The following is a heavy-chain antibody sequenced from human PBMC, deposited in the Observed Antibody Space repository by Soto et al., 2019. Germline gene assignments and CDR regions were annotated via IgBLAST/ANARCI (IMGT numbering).Heavy chain of an antibody. J-gene: IGHJ6*03. CDR2: IIPILGIA. CDR1: GGTFSSYT. D-gene: IGHD3-3*01. CDR3: ARVRTYLLRFLEGPTLSYYYNMHV. Sequence: QVQLVQSGAEVKKPGSSVKVSCKASGGTFSSYTISWVRQAPGHGLEWMGRIIPILGIANYAQKFQGRVTIPADKSTSTSYMELSSLRAEDTAVYYCARVRTYLLRFLEGPTLSYYYNMHVWGKGTTVTVSS. V-gene: IGHV1-69*02.